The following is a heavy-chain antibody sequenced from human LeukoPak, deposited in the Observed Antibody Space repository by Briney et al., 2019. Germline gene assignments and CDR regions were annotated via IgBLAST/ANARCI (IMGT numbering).Heavy chain of an antibody. CDR3: ARVKDPGGYYYYYYMDV. Sequence: RSSETLSLTCTVSGGSISSSSYYWGWIRQPPGKGLEWIGSIYYSGSTYYNPSLKSRVTISVDTSKNRFSLKLSSVTAADTAMYYCARVKDPGGYYYYYYMDVWGKGTTVTVSS. D-gene: IGHD3-16*01. CDR2: IYYSGST. J-gene: IGHJ6*03. V-gene: IGHV4-39*07. CDR1: GGSISSSSYY.